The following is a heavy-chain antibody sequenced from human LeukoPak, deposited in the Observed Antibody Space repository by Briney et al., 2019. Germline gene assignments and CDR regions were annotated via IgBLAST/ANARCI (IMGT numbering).Heavy chain of an antibody. V-gene: IGHV3-7*01. J-gene: IGHJ4*02. D-gene: IGHD5-18*01. CDR2: INPDGNKK. CDR1: GLTFSSSW. Sequence: GGSLRLSCAVSGLTFSSSWMDWVRQAPGKGLEWVASINPDGNKKYSADSVKGRFTISRDNAENSLYLQMNSLRVEDTAFYYCARDLAYSRLDCWGQGMLVTVSS. CDR3: ARDLAYSRLDC.